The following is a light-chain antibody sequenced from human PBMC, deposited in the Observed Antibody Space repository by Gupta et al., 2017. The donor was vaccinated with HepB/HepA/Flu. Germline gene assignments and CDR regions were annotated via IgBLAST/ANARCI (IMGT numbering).Light chain of an antibody. CDR2: AAS. CDR3: QQTDSISFT. Sequence: DIQMTQSPSSLSAFVGDRVTISCRASQSISSYLNWYQQKPGRAPNLLIYAASTLQSGVPSRFSGSGSGTDFTLTITSLQPEDFATYYCQQTDSISFTFGQGTQVEIK. J-gene: IGKJ1*01. CDR1: QSISSY. V-gene: IGKV1-39*01.